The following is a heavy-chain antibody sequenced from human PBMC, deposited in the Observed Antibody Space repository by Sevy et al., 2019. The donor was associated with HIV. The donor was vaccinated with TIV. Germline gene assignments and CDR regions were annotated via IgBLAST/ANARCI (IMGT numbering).Heavy chain of an antibody. D-gene: IGHD1-1*01. V-gene: IGHV3-30-3*01. J-gene: IGHJ1*01. CDR1: GFTFNRYS. CDR2: ISFDATNK. CDR3: ALERLASDVAEYFQN. Sequence: GGSLRLSCAASGFTFNRYSMHWVRQAPGKGLEWVATISFDATNKHYPDSVKRRFTISRDTFQNSLFLQMDSLTPEDTAVYYCALERLASDVAEYFQNWGQGTLVTVSS.